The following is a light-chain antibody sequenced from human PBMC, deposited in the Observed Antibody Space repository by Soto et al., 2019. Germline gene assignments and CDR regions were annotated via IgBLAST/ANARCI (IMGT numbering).Light chain of an antibody. J-gene: IGKJ5*01. CDR3: QQYNNWPPT. CDR1: QSVRSS. Sequence: EIVMTQSPATLSVSLGERATLSCRASQSVRSSLAWYQQKPGQAPRLLIYDASTRAPGIPARFSGSWSGTELTLTISSLQSDDFAVYHCQQYNNWPPTFGHGTRLEIK. CDR2: DAS. V-gene: IGKV3-15*01.